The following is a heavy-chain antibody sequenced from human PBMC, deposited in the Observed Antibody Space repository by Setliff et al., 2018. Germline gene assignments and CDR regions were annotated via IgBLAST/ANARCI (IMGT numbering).Heavy chain of an antibody. Sequence: SETLSLTCTVSGGSISSSSYYWGWIRQPPGKGLEWIGSIYYSGSTYYNPSLKSRVTISVDTSKNQFSLKLSSVTAADTAVYYCARHWTYYDFWSGSGAFDYWGLGTLVTVSS. CDR1: GGSISSSSYY. CDR3: ARHWTYYDFWSGSGAFDY. V-gene: IGHV4-39*01. J-gene: IGHJ4*02. CDR2: IYYSGST. D-gene: IGHD3-3*01.